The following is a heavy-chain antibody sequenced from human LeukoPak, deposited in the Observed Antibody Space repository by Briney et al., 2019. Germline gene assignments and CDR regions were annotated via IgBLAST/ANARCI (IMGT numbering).Heavy chain of an antibody. Sequence: SETLSLTCTVSGGSISSYYWSWLRQPPGKGLEWIGYIYYSGSTNYNPSLKSRVTISVDTSKNQFSLKLSSVTAADTAVYYCARFTLSGSGSFWGQGTLVTVSS. D-gene: IGHD6-19*01. CDR2: IYYSGST. J-gene: IGHJ4*02. CDR1: GGSISSYY. V-gene: IGHV4-59*01. CDR3: ARFTLSGSGSF.